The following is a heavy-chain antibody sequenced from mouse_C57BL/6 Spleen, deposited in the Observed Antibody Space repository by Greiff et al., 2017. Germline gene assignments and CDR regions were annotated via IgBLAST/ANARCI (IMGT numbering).Heavy chain of an antibody. CDR3: ARFQGL. Sequence: QVQLQQPGAELVRPGTSVKVSCKASGYAFTNYLIEWVKQRPGQGLEWIGVINPGSGGTNYNEKFKGKATLTADKSSSTAYMQLSSLTSEDSAVYFCARFQGLWGQGTTLTVSS. V-gene: IGHV1-54*01. J-gene: IGHJ2*01. CDR2: INPGSGGT. CDR1: GYAFTNYL.